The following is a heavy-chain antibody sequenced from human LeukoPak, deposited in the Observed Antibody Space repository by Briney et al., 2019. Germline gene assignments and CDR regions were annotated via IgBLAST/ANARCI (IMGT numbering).Heavy chain of an antibody. Sequence: SVKVSCKVSGGTFSSYAISWVRQAPGQGLEWMGGIIPIFGTANYAQKFQGRVTITADESTSTAYMELSSLRSEDTAVYYCARDLGRRYSYGYSYYGMDVWGQGTTVTVSS. J-gene: IGHJ6*02. D-gene: IGHD5-18*01. CDR1: GGTFSSYA. CDR3: ARDLGRRYSYGYSYYGMDV. CDR2: IIPIFGTA. V-gene: IGHV1-69*13.